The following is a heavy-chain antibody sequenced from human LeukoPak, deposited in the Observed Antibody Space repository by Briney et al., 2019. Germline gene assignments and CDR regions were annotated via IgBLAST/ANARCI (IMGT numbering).Heavy chain of an antibody. Sequence: GGSLRLSCAASGFTFSSYAMHWVRQAPGKGLEWVSAIRGTGTSTYYADSVKGRFTISRDNSKNTLYLQMNSLRAEDTAVYYCARGRPLGANFWVYWGQGTLVTVSS. CDR1: GFTFSSYA. V-gene: IGHV3-23*01. CDR2: IRGTGTST. CDR3: ARGRPLGANFWVY. D-gene: IGHD3-16*01. J-gene: IGHJ4*02.